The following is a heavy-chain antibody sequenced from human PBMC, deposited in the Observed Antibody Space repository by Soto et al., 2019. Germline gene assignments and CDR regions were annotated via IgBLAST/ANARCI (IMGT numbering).Heavy chain of an antibody. CDR1: GFTFSGSA. Sequence: GGSLRLSCAASGFTFSGSAMHWVRQASGKGLEWVGRIRSKANSYATAYAASVKGRFTISRDDSKNTAYLQMNSLKTEDTAVYYCTSMVAATYGTDYWGQGTLVTVSS. CDR2: IRSKANSYAT. V-gene: IGHV3-73*01. CDR3: TSMVAATYGTDY. D-gene: IGHD2-15*01. J-gene: IGHJ4*02.